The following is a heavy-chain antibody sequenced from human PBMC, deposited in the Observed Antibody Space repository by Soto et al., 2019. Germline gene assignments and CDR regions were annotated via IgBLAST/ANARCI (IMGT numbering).Heavy chain of an antibody. CDR2: IGVYANT. D-gene: IGHD1-26*01. V-gene: IGHV3-23*01. J-gene: IGHJ4*02. CDR3: AKESTVGSPGDYFDS. CDR1: GFTFSSYD. Sequence: GWSLRLSCAASGFTFSSYDMNWVRQAPGKGLEWVSAIGVYANTYYADSVKGRFTISRDDSRNTVHLQLNSLRVDDTAVYYCAKESTVGSPGDYFDSWVQRTLVTVSS.